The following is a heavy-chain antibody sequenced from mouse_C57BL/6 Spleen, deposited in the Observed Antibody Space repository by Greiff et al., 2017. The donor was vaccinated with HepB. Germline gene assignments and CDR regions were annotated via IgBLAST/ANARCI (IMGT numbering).Heavy chain of an antibody. V-gene: IGHV1-18*01. CDR1: GYTFTDYN. CDR2: INPNNGGT. J-gene: IGHJ2*01. D-gene: IGHD1-1*01. CDR3: ARGSRFYESFDY. Sequence: VQLQQSGPELVKPGSSVKIPCKASGYTFTDYNMDWVKQSHGKSLEWIGDINPNNGGTIYNQKFKGKATLTVDKSSSTAYMELRSLTSEDTAVYYCARGSRFYESFDYWGQGTTLTVSS.